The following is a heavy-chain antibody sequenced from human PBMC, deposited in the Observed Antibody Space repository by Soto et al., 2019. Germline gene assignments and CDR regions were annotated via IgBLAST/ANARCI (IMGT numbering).Heavy chain of an antibody. D-gene: IGHD3-16*01. Sequence: VQLVESGGGVVQPGRSLRLFCVASGSTFSSYGMHWVRQAPGKGPEWVAVIWYDGSNKYYGESVKGRFSISRDNSKNTLYLDINSLRTEDTAVYYCARDGGSHGPSYFDSWGQGSLVIVSS. CDR1: GSTFSSYG. CDR3: ARDGGSHGPSYFDS. V-gene: IGHV3-33*01. CDR2: IWYDGSNK. J-gene: IGHJ4*02.